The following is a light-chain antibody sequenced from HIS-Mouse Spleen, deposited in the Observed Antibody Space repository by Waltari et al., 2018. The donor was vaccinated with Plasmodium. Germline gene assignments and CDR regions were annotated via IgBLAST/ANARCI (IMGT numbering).Light chain of an antibody. Sequence: QSALTQPPSASGSPGQSVTIPCTGTSSAVGGYNDVSWYQQHPGKAPKLMIYEVSKRPSGVPDRFSGSKSGNTASLTVSGLQAEDEADYYCSSYAGSNNVVFGGGTKLTVL. CDR1: SSAVGGYND. J-gene: IGLJ2*01. CDR2: EVS. V-gene: IGLV2-8*01. CDR3: SSYAGSNNVV.